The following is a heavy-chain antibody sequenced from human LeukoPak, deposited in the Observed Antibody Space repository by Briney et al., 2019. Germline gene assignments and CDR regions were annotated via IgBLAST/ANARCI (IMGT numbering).Heavy chain of an antibody. CDR2: IDTASGGT. V-gene: IGHV1-2*02. D-gene: IGHD3-22*01. CDR3: AKERDYGSSSFYYY. J-gene: IGHJ4*02. CDR1: GYTFTDYY. Sequence: ASVKGSCKASGYTFTDYYIHWVRQAPGQGLEWMGWIDTASGGTNNAQQFQGRVSMTRDTSISTAYMELSRLRSDDTAVYYCAKERDYGSSSFYYYWGQGTLVTVSS.